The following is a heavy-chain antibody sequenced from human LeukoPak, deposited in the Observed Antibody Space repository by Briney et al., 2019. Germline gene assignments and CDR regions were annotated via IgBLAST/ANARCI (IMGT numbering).Heavy chain of an antibody. J-gene: IGHJ3*02. CDR3: ARQLHYYDGGDLSRDAFDI. CDR1: RFTFSSFA. CDR2: ISYDGSNK. V-gene: IGHV3-30*04. D-gene: IGHD3-22*01. Sequence: GGSLRLSCAASRFTFSSFAMNWVRQAPGKGLEWVALISYDGSNKYYADSVKGRFTISRDNSKNTVYLQMNSLRAGDTAAYYCARQLHYYDGGDLSRDAFDIWGQGTTVIVSS.